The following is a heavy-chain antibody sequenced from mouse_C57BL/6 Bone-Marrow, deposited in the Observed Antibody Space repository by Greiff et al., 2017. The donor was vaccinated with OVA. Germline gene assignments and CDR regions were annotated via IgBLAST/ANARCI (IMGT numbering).Heavy chain of an antibody. CDR3: ARTGSNYSFY. Sequence: DVHLVESGGDLVKPGGSLKLSCAASGFTFSSYGMSWVRQTPDKRLEWVATISSGGSYTYYPDSVKGRFTISRDNAKNTLYLQMSSLKSEDTAMYYCARTGSNYSFYWGQGTSVTVSS. V-gene: IGHV5-6*01. J-gene: IGHJ4*01. CDR1: GFTFSSYG. D-gene: IGHD2-5*01. CDR2: ISSGGSYT.